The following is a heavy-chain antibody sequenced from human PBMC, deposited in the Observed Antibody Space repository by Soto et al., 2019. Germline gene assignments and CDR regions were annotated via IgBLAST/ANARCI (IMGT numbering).Heavy chain of an antibody. V-gene: IGHV1-58*01. CDR3: SACLDSIGYSYRVFHY. CDR2: IVVVSGNT. D-gene: IGHD3-22*01. J-gene: IGHJ4*02. Sequence: VRQARGQRLELIRWIVVVSGNTNFAQKFQDRVTITRDMSTSTVYMEQSSLRSEETAVYYCSACLDSIGYSYRVFHYWGQGTLFPLS.